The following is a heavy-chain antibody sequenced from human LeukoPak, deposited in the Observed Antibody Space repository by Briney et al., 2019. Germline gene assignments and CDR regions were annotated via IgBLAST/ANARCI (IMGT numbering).Heavy chain of an antibody. CDR2: IYYSGST. D-gene: IGHD3-10*01. V-gene: IGHV4-30-4*01. Sequence: PSETLSLTCAVSGDSISSTNWWSWVRQPPGKGLEWIGYIYYSGSTYYNPSLKSRVTISVDTSKNQFSLKLSSVTAADTAVYYCARGGMLVRGVPSPYYFDYWGQGTLVTVSS. CDR1: GDSISSTNW. J-gene: IGHJ4*02. CDR3: ARGGMLVRGVPSPYYFDY.